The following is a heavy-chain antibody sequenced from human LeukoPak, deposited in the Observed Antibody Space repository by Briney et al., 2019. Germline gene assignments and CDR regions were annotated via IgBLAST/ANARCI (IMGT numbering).Heavy chain of an antibody. CDR3: AKYQVATMEDY. CDR1: GGSISSYY. V-gene: IGHV4-4*07. CDR2: IYTSGST. Sequence: PSETLSLTCTVPGGSISSYYWSWLRQPAGKGLEWIGRIYTSGSTNYNPSLKSRVTISVDTSKNQFSLRLTSVTAADTAVYYCAKYQVATMEDYWGQGTLVTVSS. D-gene: IGHD5-12*01. J-gene: IGHJ4*02.